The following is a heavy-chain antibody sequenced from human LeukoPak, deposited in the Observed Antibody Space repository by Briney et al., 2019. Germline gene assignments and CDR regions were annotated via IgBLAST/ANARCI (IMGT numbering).Heavy chain of an antibody. CDR3: ARSANYLTHYFDD. CDR2: LYTGGGA. D-gene: IGHD2/OR15-2a*01. Sequence: GGSLRLSCAASGFNFSTNYMSWVRPAPGGGLEWVSTLYTGGGAYYSAFVKGHFTISRDISKNTLYLQLSYLRAEDTAVYYCARSANYLTHYFDDWGQGTPVIVSS. CDR1: GFNFSTNY. V-gene: IGHV3-53*01. J-gene: IGHJ4*02.